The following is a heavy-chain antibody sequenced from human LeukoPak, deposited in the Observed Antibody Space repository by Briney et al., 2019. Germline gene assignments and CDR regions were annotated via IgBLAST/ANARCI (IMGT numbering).Heavy chain of an antibody. D-gene: IGHD3-22*01. CDR2: INPNSGGT. Sequence: ASAKVSCKASGYTFTGYYMHWVRQAPGQGLEWMGRINPNSGGTNYAQKFQGRVTMTRDTSISTAYMELSRLRSDDTAVYYCARDVTVYYDSSGSSIDYWGQGTLVTVSS. V-gene: IGHV1-2*06. CDR1: GYTFTGYY. J-gene: IGHJ4*02. CDR3: ARDVTVYYDSSGSSIDY.